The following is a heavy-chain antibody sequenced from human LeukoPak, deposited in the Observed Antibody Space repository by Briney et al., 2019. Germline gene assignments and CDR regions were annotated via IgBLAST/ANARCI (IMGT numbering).Heavy chain of an antibody. Sequence: GGSLRLSCAASGFTFSSYWMSWVRQAPGKWLEWVANIKQDGSAKYYVDSVKGRFTISRDNAKNSLYLQMNSLRAEDTAVYYCARSRCSSTSCLYFQHWGQGTLVTVSS. J-gene: IGHJ1*01. CDR2: IKQDGSAK. CDR3: ARSRCSSTSCLYFQH. CDR1: GFTFSSYW. D-gene: IGHD2-2*01. V-gene: IGHV3-7*03.